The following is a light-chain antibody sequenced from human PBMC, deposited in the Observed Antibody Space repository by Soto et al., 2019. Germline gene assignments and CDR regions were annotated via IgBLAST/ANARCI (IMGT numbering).Light chain of an antibody. V-gene: IGKV3-11*01. J-gene: IGKJ1*01. Sequence: EIVLTHSPATLSLSPCERATLSFSASQSVSTFLAWYQHKPGQAPRLLIYDASNRATGIPDRFRGSGSGTDFTLTISSLEPEDFALYCCQQGTDWPPGTFGQGTKVDIK. CDR2: DAS. CDR1: QSVSTF. CDR3: QQGTDWPPGT.